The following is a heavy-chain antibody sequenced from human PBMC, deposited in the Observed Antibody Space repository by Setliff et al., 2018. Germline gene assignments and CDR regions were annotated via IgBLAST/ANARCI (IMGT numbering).Heavy chain of an antibody. J-gene: IGHJ4*02. CDR1: GGTSGGTFTYFG. CDR3: ARGSRDGLYDF. Sequence: SVKVSCKASGGTSGGTFTYFGISWVRQAPGQGLEWVGGRTPLFDTTNYAQTFQGRVTITADESMTTGYMELSGLKSEDTAVYFCARGSRDGLYDFWGQGTLVTVSS. CDR2: RTPLFDTT. D-gene: IGHD3-3*01. V-gene: IGHV1-69*13.